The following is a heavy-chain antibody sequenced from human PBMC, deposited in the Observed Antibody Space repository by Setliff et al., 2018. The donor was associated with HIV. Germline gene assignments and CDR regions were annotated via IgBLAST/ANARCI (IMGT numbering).Heavy chain of an antibody. CDR3: ARLWAYYDSSGRTAFDI. D-gene: IGHD3-22*01. Sequence: SETLSLTCAVYGGPFSDYYWTWIRQAPGKGLEWIGESSHNGEATYNVSLKSRVTISVATSKRQFSLKLTSVTAADTAVYYCARLWAYYDSSGRTAFDIWGQGTMVTVSS. CDR1: GGPFSDYY. V-gene: IGHV4-34*01. J-gene: IGHJ3*02. CDR2: SSHNGEA.